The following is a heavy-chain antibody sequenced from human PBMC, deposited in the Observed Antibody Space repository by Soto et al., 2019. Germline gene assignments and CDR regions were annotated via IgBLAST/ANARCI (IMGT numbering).Heavy chain of an antibody. J-gene: IGHJ6*03. CDR2: VSVTGDAT. D-gene: IGHD3-10*01. CDR3: ARSACYYPACYPYYYYVDV. V-gene: IGHV3-23*01. CDR1: GFNFNNYA. Sequence: EVQLLESGGGLVQPGGSLRLSCAASGFNFNNYAFNWVRQAPGRGLEWVSTVSVTGDATYYADSVRGRFTISRDNSGSTLFPQMSSLRAEDTAVYYCARSACYYPACYPYYYYVDVWGKGTTVTVSS.